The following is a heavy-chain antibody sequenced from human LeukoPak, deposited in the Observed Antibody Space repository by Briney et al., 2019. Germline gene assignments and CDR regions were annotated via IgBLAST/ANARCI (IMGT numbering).Heavy chain of an antibody. CDR1: GFTFSTHV. Sequence: GGSPRLSCAASGFTFSTHVMSWVRQSPGKGLEWVSAISGSGGSTYYADSVKGRFTISRDNSKNTLYLQMNSLGADDTAVYYCAKGNWRYFDYWGQGTLVTVSS. CDR3: AKGNWRYFDY. CDR2: ISGSGGST. J-gene: IGHJ4*02. V-gene: IGHV3-23*01. D-gene: IGHD1-1*01.